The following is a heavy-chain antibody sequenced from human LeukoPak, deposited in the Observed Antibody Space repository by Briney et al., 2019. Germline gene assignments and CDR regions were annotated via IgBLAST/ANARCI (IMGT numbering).Heavy chain of an antibody. V-gene: IGHV4-59*01. D-gene: IGHD3-10*01. J-gene: IGHJ4*02. CDR1: GGSLSSYY. Sequence: PSETLSLTCTVSGGSLSSYYWSWIRQPPGKGLEWIGYIYYSGSTNYNPSLKSRVTISVDTSKNQFSLKLSSVTAADTAVYYCARGTYGSGSYLPSYYSDYWGQGTLVTVSS. CDR3: ARGTYGSGSYLPSYYSDY. CDR2: IYYSGST.